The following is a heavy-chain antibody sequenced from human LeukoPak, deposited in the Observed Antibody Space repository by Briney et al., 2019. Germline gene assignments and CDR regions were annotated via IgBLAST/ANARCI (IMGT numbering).Heavy chain of an antibody. V-gene: IGHV3-23*01. CDR1: GFTFSSYV. J-gene: IGHJ6*02. CDR3: AKGGPKTYYYSGMDV. Sequence: GGSLRLSCAASGFTFSSYVMNWVRQAPGKGLERVSTISGSGGSTYNADSVKGRFTISRDNSRDTLYLQMDSLRDEDTAVYYCAKGGPKTYYYSGMDVWGQGTTVTVSS. CDR2: ISGSGGST.